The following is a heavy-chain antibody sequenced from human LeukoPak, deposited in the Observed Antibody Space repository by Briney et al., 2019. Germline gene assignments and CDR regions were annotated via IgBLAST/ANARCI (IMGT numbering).Heavy chain of an antibody. Sequence: GGSLRLSCVASEFTLSTYWMSWVRQAPGKGLEWVADIKQDGSEKYYVDSVKGRFTISRQNAKKSLFLQMNSLRDEDTAVYYCARHRSGGSQDDAFDIWGQGTMVTVSS. CDR2: IKQDGSEK. V-gene: IGHV3-7*01. J-gene: IGHJ3*02. CDR3: ARHRSGGSQDDAFDI. D-gene: IGHD2-15*01. CDR1: EFTLSTYW.